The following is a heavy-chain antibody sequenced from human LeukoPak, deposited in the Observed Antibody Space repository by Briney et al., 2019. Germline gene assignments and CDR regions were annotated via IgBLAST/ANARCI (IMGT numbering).Heavy chain of an antibody. D-gene: IGHD5-12*01. J-gene: IGHJ3*02. CDR1: GGSISSGGYS. CDR3: ASGNTGYDRDSFDI. V-gene: IGHV4-30-2*01. CDR2: IFHSGST. Sequence: SETLSLTCAVSGGSISSGGYSWSWVRQPPGEGLEWVGYIFHSGSTYYNPSLQSRVTISLDRSKNQFSLKLSSMTAADTAVYYCASGNTGYDRDSFDIWGQGTMVTVSS.